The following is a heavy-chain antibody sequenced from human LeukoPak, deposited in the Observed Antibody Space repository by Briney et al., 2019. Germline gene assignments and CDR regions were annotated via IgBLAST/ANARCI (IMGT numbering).Heavy chain of an antibody. V-gene: IGHV4-39*07. CDR2: VYYSGSI. Sequence: SETLSLTCSVSGDSITSGAYYWAWLRQPPGRGLEWIGTVYYSGSIKYNPSLKGRVSISRDMSKNQFSLNLKSVNATDTAVYYCARRDYAAWFDPWGQGTLVTVSS. CDR3: ARRDYAAWFDP. J-gene: IGHJ5*02. CDR1: GDSITSGAYY. D-gene: IGHD4/OR15-4a*01.